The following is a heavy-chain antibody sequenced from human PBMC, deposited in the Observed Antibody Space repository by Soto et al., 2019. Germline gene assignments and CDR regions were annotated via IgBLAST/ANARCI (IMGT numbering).Heavy chain of an antibody. CDR3: ARVNYYGSGSYYNLVDYGMDV. J-gene: IGHJ6*02. Sequence: GGSLRLSCAASGFSVSSKYVSWVRQAPGKGLEWVSVIYSGGSTYYADSVKGRFTISRDNSKNTLYLQMNSLRAEDTAVYYCARVNYYGSGSYYNLVDYGMDVWGQGTTLTVSS. CDR1: GFSVSSKY. CDR2: IYSGGST. D-gene: IGHD3-10*01. V-gene: IGHV3-53*01.